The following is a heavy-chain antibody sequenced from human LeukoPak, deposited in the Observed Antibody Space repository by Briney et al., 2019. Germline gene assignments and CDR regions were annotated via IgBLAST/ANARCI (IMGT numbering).Heavy chain of an antibody. CDR1: GYTFCSYY. V-gene: IGHV1-46*01. D-gene: IGHD3-22*01. Sequence: ASVKVSCKASGYTFCSYYMHWVRQAPGQGLEWMGIINPSGGSTRYAQKFQGRVIMTRDTSTSTVYMEVSSLRSEDTAVYYCARDISSGYYYSHGGQGTLVIVSS. CDR3: ARDISSGYYYSH. J-gene: IGHJ4*02. CDR2: INPSGGST.